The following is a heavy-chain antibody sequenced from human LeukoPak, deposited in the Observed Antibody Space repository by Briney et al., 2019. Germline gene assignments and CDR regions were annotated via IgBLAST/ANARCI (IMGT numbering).Heavy chain of an antibody. V-gene: IGHV3-48*03. Sequence: GGSLRLSCAASGFTFNTYEINWVRQAPGKGLEWVSYISTSGKITYYADSVKGRFTISRDNAKNSLYLQMNSLRAEDTAVYYCARDVNYDYVWGSYQYDAFDIWGQGTMVTVSS. D-gene: IGHD3-16*02. CDR1: GFTFNTYE. CDR2: ISTSGKIT. J-gene: IGHJ3*02. CDR3: ARDVNYDYVWGSYQYDAFDI.